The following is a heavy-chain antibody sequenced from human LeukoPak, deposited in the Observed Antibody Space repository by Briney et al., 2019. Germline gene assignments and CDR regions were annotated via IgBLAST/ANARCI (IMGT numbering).Heavy chain of an antibody. CDR1: GGSISSYY. Sequence: PSETLSLTCTVSGGSISSYYWSWVRQPPGKGLEWIGYIYYSGSTNYNPSPKSRVTISVDMSKNQFSLKLSSVTAADTAVYYCARDSNYYFDYWGQGTLVTVSS. CDR3: ARDSNYYFDY. V-gene: IGHV4-59*01. D-gene: IGHD1-1*01. J-gene: IGHJ4*02. CDR2: IYYSGST.